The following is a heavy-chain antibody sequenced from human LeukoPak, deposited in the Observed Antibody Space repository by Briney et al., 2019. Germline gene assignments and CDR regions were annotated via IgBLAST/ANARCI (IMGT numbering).Heavy chain of an antibody. D-gene: IGHD3-10*01. J-gene: IGHJ6*02. CDR1: GGSISSYY. CDR3: ARVPYYYGSGSSTTHYYGMDV. V-gene: IGHV4-59*01. CDR2: IYYSGST. Sequence: SETLSLACTVSGGSISSYYWSWIRQPPGKGLEWIGYIYYSGSTNYNPSLKSRVTISVDTSKNQFSLKLSSVTAADTAVYYCARVPYYYGSGSSTTHYYGMDVWGQGTTVTVSS.